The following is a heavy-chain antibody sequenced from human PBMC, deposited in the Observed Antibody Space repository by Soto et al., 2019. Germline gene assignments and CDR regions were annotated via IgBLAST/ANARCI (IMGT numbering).Heavy chain of an antibody. J-gene: IGHJ5*02. CDR2: IIPIFGTA. Sequence: ASVQVSCTSSGGTFSSYSISWVRQAPGQGLEWMGGIIPIFGTANYAQKFQGRVTITADESTSTAYMELSSLRSEDTAVYYCARSMIVVLMEGWFVRWGPGTPVTV. CDR3: ARSMIVVLMEGWFVR. D-gene: IGHD3-22*01. V-gene: IGHV1-69*01. CDR1: GGTFSSYS.